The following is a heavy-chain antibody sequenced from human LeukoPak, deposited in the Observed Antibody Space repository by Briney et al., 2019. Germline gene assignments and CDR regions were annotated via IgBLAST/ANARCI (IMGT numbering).Heavy chain of an antibody. CDR2: ISSTSSYI. V-gene: IGHV3-21*01. Sequence: GGSLRLSCAASGFTFSSYEMNWVRQAPGKGLEWVSSISSTSSYIYYADSVKGRFTISRDNAKNSLYLQMNSLRADDTAVYYCARGQSRYFDWYLGFFDYWGQGTLVTVSS. CDR1: GFTFSSYE. CDR3: ARGQSRYFDWYLGFFDY. D-gene: IGHD3-9*01. J-gene: IGHJ4*02.